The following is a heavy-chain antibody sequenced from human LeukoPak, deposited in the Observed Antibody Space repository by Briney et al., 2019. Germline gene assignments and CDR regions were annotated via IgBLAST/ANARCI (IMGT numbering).Heavy chain of an antibody. D-gene: IGHD3-22*01. J-gene: IGHJ4*02. CDR3: AREGSGGYSDY. V-gene: IGHV4-59*01. CDR1: GGSISSYY. CDR2: IYYSGST. Sequence: SETLSLTCTVSGGSISSYYWSWIRQPPGKGLEWIGYIYYSGSTNYNPSLKSRVTISVDTSKNQFSLKLSSVTAADTAVYYCAREGSGGYSDYWGQGTLVTVSS.